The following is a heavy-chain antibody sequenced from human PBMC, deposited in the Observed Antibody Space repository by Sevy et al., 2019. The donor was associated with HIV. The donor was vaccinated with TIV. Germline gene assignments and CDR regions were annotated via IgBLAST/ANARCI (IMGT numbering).Heavy chain of an antibody. J-gene: IGHJ6*02. V-gene: IGHV3-23*01. Sequence: GGSLRLSCAASGFTFSSYAMSWVRQAPGKGLEWVSAISGSGGSTYYADSVKGRFTISRDNSKNTLYLQMNSLIAEDTAVYYCAKELGYCSSTSCYLRGYYYYYGMDVWGQGTTVTVSS. CDR2: ISGSGGST. D-gene: IGHD2-2*01. CDR1: GFTFSSYA. CDR3: AKELGYCSSTSCYLRGYYYYYGMDV.